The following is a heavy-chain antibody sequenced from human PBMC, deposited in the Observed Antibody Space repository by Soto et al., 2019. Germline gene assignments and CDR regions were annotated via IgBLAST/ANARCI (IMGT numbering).Heavy chain of an antibody. CDR1: GFSFSDSA. V-gene: IGHV3-73*01. CDR2: IRSKASNYAT. D-gene: IGHD4-17*01. J-gene: IGHJ4*02. CDR3: ARQERDYALSD. Sequence: EVQLVESGGGLVQPGGSLKLSCTTSGFSFSDSAMHWVRQASGKGLEWVGRIRSKASNYATQYAASVNGRFTISRDDSHDTAYLQMNSLKTDDTAVYYCARQERDYALSDWGPGTLVTVSS.